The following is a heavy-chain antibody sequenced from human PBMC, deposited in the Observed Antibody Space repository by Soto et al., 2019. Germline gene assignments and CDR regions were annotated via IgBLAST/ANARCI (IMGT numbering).Heavy chain of an antibody. Sequence: ASVKVSCKASGYTFTSYAMHWVRQAPGQRFEWMGWINAGNGNTKYSQKFQGRVTITRDTSASTAYMELSSLRSEDTAVYYCARDPTYYYDSSGYPPDYWGQGTLVTVSS. V-gene: IGHV1-3*01. CDR2: INAGNGNT. CDR1: GYTFTSYA. D-gene: IGHD3-22*01. J-gene: IGHJ4*02. CDR3: ARDPTYYYDSSGYPPDY.